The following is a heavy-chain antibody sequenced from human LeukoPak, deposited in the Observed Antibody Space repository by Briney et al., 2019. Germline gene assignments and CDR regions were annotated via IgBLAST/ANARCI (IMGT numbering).Heavy chain of an antibody. CDR1: GFTVSSNY. CDR3: ARAATLNYGSGSYLGFDP. J-gene: IGHJ5*02. CDR2: IYSGAST. Sequence: PGGSLRLSCAASGFTVSSNYMYWVRQAPGKGLEWVSIIYSGASTYYADSVKGRLTISRDNSKNTLYLQMNSLRAEDTAVYYCARAATLNYGSGSYLGFDPWGQGTLVTVSS. D-gene: IGHD3-10*01. V-gene: IGHV3-53*01.